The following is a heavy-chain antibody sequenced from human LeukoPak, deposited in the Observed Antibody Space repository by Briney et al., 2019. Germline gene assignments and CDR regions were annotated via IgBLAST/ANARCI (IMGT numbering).Heavy chain of an antibody. CDR2: IIPIFGTA. J-gene: IGHJ4*02. V-gene: IGHV1-69*13. D-gene: IGHD3-22*01. CDR3: ARTYYYDSSGYYWTSFFDY. Sequence: ASVKVSCKASGGTFISYAISWVRQAPGQGLEWMGGIIPIFGTANYAQKFQGRVTITADESTSTAYMELSSLRSEDTAVYYCARTYYYDSSGYYWTSFFDYWGQGTLVTVSS. CDR1: GGTFISYA.